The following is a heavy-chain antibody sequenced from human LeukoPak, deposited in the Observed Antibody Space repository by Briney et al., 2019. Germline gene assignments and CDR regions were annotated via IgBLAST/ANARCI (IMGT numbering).Heavy chain of an antibody. CDR3: VKDRVWFGELLNPLFDN. V-gene: IGHV3-9*01. CDR1: GFTFDDYA. CDR2: ISWNSGRI. Sequence: GGSLRLSCAASGFTFDDYAMHWVRQAPGKGLEWVSGISWNSGRIGYADSVKGRFTISRDTAKNSLYLQMNSLRAEDTALYYCVKDRVWFGELLNPLFDNWGQGTRVTVSS. D-gene: IGHD3-10*01. J-gene: IGHJ4*02.